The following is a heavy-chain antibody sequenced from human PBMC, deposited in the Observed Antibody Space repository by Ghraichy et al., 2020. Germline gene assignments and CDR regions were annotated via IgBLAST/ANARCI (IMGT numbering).Heavy chain of an antibody. CDR3: ARGSAGPFDY. J-gene: IGHJ4*02. V-gene: IGHV3-53*01. CDR1: GFSVTSNY. CDR2: IKTGDTT. Sequence: GGSLRLSCAASGFSVTSNYMNWVRQAPGKGLEWVSIIKTGDTTYYADSVNGRFTISRDGSKNTLYLQMSSLRADDTAVYYCARGSAGPFDYWGQGTLVTVSS.